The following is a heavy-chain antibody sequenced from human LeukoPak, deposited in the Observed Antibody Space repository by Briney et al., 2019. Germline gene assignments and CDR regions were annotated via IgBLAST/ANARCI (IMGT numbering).Heavy chain of an antibody. V-gene: IGHV4-34*01. CDR2: INHSGST. Sequence: SETLSLTCAVYGGSFSGYYWSWIRQPPGKGLEWIGEINHSGSTNYSPSPKSRVTISVDTSKNQFSLKLSSVTAADTAVYYCAKAWLVRNWFDPWGQGTLVTVSS. J-gene: IGHJ5*02. CDR3: AKAWLVRNWFDP. CDR1: GGSFSGYY. D-gene: IGHD6-19*01.